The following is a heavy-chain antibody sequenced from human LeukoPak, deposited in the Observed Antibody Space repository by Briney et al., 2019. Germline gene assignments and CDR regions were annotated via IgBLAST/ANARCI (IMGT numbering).Heavy chain of an antibody. D-gene: IGHD3-10*01. CDR3: ARIESSPYYYGSGSYYKDAFDI. V-gene: IGHV4-59*08. Sequence: KPSETLSLTCTVSGGSVSSYYWIWIRQPPGKGLEWIGYIYYSGSTNYNPSLKSRVTISVDTSKNQFSLKLSSVTAADTAVYYCARIESSPYYYGSGSYYKDAFDIWGQGTMVTVSS. CDR1: GGSVSSYY. CDR2: IYYSGST. J-gene: IGHJ3*02.